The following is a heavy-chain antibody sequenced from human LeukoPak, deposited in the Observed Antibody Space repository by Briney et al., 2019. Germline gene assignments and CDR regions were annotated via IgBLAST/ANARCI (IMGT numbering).Heavy chain of an antibody. J-gene: IGHJ4*02. D-gene: IGHD6-6*01. Sequence: GGCVRLSCAASGFTFSSYEMNWARQAPGKGLEWVSYISGSGSTIYYADSVKGRFTISRDNANNSLYLQMNSLRAEDTAVYYCARDYSSSWLRFFDYWGQGPLVPVTS. CDR3: ARDYSSSWLRFFDY. CDR2: ISGSGSTI. V-gene: IGHV3-48*03. CDR1: GFTFSSYE.